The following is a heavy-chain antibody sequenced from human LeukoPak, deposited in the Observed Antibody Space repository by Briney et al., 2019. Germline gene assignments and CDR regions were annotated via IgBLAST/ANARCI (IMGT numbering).Heavy chain of an antibody. CDR1: GFTVSSNY. CDR2: IYSGGST. J-gene: IGHJ3*02. V-gene: IGHV3-53*01. CDR3: ARVYYDILTGPGPDAFDI. Sequence: GGSLRLSCAASGFTVSSNYISWVRQAPGKGLEWVSVIYSGGSTYYADSVKGRFTISRDNSKNTLYLQMNSLRAEDTAVYYCARVYYDILTGPGPDAFDIWGQGTIVTVSS. D-gene: IGHD3-9*01.